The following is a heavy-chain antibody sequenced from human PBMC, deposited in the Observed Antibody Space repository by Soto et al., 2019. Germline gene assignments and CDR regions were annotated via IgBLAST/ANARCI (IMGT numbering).Heavy chain of an antibody. CDR2: IIPIFNTA. CDR3: ARQTVSSGWHYGNWFDP. D-gene: IGHD6-19*01. Sequence: SVKVSCKVSGGTFSTYAISWVRQAPGQGLGWMGGIIPIFNTAKYAQKFQGRVTITADKSTNTVHMELSSLRSEDTAVYYCARQTVSSGWHYGNWFDPWGQGTLVTVSS. V-gene: IGHV1-69*06. J-gene: IGHJ5*02. CDR1: GGTFSTYA.